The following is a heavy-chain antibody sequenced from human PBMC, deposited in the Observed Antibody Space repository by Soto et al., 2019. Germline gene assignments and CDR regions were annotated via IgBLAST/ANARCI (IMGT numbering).Heavy chain of an antibody. CDR2: IIPILGTA. V-gene: IGHV1-69*01. CDR3: AIDSGWVTNYYYYYGMDV. CDR1: GGTFSSYA. Sequence: QVQLVQSGAEVKKPGSSVKVSCKASGGTFSSYAISWVRQAPGQGLEWVGGIIPILGTANYAQKFQGRVTITADESTSTAYMEVTSLRSEDTAVFYCAIDSGWVTNYYYYYGMDVWGQGTTGTVSS. J-gene: IGHJ6*02. D-gene: IGHD6-19*01.